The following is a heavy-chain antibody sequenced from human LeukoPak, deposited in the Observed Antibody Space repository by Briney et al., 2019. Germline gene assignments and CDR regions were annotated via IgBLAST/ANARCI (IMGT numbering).Heavy chain of an antibody. CDR2: ISAYNGNT. D-gene: IGHD6-19*01. CDR3: ARDQQWLDPARHGFDY. Sequence: EASLKVSCKASGYTLTSNGISWVRQVPGQGLEWVGWISAYNGNTNYAQKFQGRVTMTTDTSTSAAYMELRSLRSDDTAVYYCARDQQWLDPARHGFDYWGQGTLVTVSS. J-gene: IGHJ4*02. CDR1: GYTLTSNG. V-gene: IGHV1-18*01.